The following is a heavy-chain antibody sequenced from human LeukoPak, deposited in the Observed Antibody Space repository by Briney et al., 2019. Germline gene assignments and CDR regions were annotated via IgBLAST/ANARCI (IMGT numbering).Heavy chain of an antibody. Sequence: PGGSLSLSCAASGFTFSDYYMSWIRQAPGKGLEWVSYISSSGSTIYYADSVKGRFTISRDNAKNSLYLQMNSLRAEDTAVYYCARDPVADLGCYFDYWGQGTLVTVSS. CDR2: ISSSGSTI. V-gene: IGHV3-11*04. D-gene: IGHD3-16*01. CDR3: ARDPVADLGCYFDY. J-gene: IGHJ4*02. CDR1: GFTFSDYY.